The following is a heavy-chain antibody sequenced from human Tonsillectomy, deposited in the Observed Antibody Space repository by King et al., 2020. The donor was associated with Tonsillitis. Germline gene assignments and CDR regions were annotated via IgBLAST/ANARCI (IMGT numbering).Heavy chain of an antibody. V-gene: IGHV3-15*01. CDR3: TTDWPTMIVVEPPDI. CDR2: IKSKTDGGTT. Sequence: VQLVESGGGLVKPGGSLRLSCAASGFTFSNAWMSWVRQAPGKGLEWVGRIKSKTDGGTTDYAAPVKGRFTISRDDSKNTLYLQMNSLKTADTAVYYCTTDWPTMIVVEPPDIWGQGTMVTVSS. D-gene: IGHD3-22*01. J-gene: IGHJ3*02. CDR1: GFTFSNAW.